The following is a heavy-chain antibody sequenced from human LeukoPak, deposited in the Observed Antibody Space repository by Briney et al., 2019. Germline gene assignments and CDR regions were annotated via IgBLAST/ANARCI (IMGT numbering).Heavy chain of an antibody. V-gene: IGHV3-21*01. J-gene: IGHJ5*02. CDR2: ISSSSSYI. CDR1: GFTFSSYS. D-gene: IGHD3-10*01. CDR3: ARDPVPYYYGSGSYYNYWFDP. Sequence: GGSLRLSCAASGFTFSSYSMNWVRQAPGKGLEWVSSISSSSSYIYYADSEKGRFTISRDNAKNSLYLQMNSLRAEDTAVYYCARDPVPYYYGSGSYYNYWFDPWGQGTLVTVSS.